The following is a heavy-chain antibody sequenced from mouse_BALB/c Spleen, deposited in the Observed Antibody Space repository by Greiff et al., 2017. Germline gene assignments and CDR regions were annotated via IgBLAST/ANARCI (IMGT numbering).Heavy chain of an antibody. Sequence: EVKVVESGGGLVQPGGSRKLSCAASGFTFSSFGMHWVRQAPEKGLEWVAYISSGSSTIYYADTVKGRFTISRDNPKNTLFLQMTSLRSEDTAMYYCARLGGYYAMDYWGQGTSVTVSS. CDR3: ARLGGYYAMDY. CDR2: ISSGSSTI. J-gene: IGHJ4*01. CDR1: GFTFSSFG. D-gene: IGHD1-1*02. V-gene: IGHV5-17*02.